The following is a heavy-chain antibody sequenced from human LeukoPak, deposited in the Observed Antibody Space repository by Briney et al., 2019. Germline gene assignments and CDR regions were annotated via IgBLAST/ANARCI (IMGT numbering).Heavy chain of an antibody. CDR3: AKDLVCSSTSCRDFDY. J-gene: IGHJ4*02. V-gene: IGHV3-23*01. Sequence: GGSLRLSCAASGFTFSSYAMSWVRQAPGKGLEWVSAISGGSTYYADSVKGRLTISRDNSKNTLYLQMNSLRAEDTAVYYCAKDLVCSSTSCRDFDYWGQGTLVTVSS. CDR2: ISGGST. D-gene: IGHD2-2*01. CDR1: GFTFSSYA.